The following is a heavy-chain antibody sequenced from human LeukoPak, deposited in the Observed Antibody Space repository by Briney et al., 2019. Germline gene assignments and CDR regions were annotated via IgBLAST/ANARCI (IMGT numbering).Heavy chain of an antibody. Sequence: SETLSLTCTVSGGSISSYYWSWIRQPPGKGLEWIGYIYYSGSTNYNPSLKSRVTISVDTSKNQFSLKLSSVTAADTAVYYCARGPYSYYYGSGSYFDYWGQGTLVTVSS. D-gene: IGHD3-10*01. CDR1: GGSISSYY. CDR3: ARGPYSYYYGSGSYFDY. CDR2: IYYSGST. V-gene: IGHV4-59*08. J-gene: IGHJ4*02.